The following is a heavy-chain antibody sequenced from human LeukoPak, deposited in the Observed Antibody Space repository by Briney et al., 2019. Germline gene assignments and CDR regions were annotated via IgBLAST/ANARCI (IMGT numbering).Heavy chain of an antibody. J-gene: IGHJ4*02. V-gene: IGHV3-48*03. CDR3: ARDSIAILDY. CDR1: GFTFSSYE. CDR2: ISSSGSTI. Sequence: GGSLRLSCAASGFTFSSYEMNWVRQAPGKGREGVSYISSSGSTIYYADSVKGRFTISRDNAKNSLYLQMNSLRAEDTAVYYCARDSIAILDYWGQGTLVTVSS. D-gene: IGHD6-6*01.